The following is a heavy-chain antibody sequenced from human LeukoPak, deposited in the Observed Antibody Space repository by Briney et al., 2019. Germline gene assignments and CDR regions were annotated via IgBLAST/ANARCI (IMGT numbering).Heavy chain of an antibody. Sequence: GGSLRLSCAASGFTFSSYAMSWVRQAPGKGLEWVSAISGSGGSTYYADSVKGRFTISRDNSKNTLYLQMNSLRAEDTAVCYCAKDGQGYSSSWYYYWGQGTLVTVSS. CDR3: AKDGQGYSSSWYYY. J-gene: IGHJ4*02. CDR1: GFTFSSYA. D-gene: IGHD6-13*01. V-gene: IGHV3-23*01. CDR2: ISGSGGST.